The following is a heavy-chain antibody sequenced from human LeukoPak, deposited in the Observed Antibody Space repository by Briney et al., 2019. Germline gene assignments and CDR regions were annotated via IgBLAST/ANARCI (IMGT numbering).Heavy chain of an antibody. Sequence: GGSLRLSSAASGFTFSSYTMNWVRQAPGEGLEWVSSISSSGSYIYYACSVNGRFTISRDNAKNSLYLQMNSLRAEETAVYFCARGDHSYGPLDYYYYMDVWGKGTTVTVSS. CDR2: ISSSGSYI. CDR3: ARGDHSYGPLDYYYYMDV. D-gene: IGHD5-18*01. CDR1: GFTFSSYT. V-gene: IGHV3-21*01. J-gene: IGHJ6*03.